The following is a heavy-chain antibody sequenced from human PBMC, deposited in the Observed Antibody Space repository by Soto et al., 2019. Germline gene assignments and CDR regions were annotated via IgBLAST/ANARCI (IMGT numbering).Heavy chain of an antibody. CDR2: ISHSGST. J-gene: IGHJ4*02. D-gene: IGHD2-2*01. CDR3: ALLNQRNFDY. CDR1: GGSFSGYY. V-gene: IGHV4-34*01. Sequence: SETLSLTCAVYGGSFSGYYWSWIRQPPGKGLEWIGEISHSGSTNYNPSLKSRVTISVDTSENQFSLKLSSVTAADTAVYYCALLNQRNFDYWGQGTLVTVSS.